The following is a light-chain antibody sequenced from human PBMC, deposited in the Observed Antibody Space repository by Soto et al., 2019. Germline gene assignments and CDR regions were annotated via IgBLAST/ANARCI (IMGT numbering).Light chain of an antibody. CDR1: QSVLSSSNNKNY. CDR3: QQYHTPLWT. CDR2: WAS. Sequence: DVVMTQSPDSLAVSLGERATINCKSSQSVLSSSNNKNYLAWYQQKPGQPPRLLIYWASTRESGVPDRFSGSGSGTDFTLTISSLQAEDVAVYYCQQYHTPLWTFGQGTKVEIK. V-gene: IGKV4-1*01. J-gene: IGKJ1*01.